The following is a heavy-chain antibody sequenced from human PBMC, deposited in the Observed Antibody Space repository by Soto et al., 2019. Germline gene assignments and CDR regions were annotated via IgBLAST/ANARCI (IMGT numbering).Heavy chain of an antibody. D-gene: IGHD3-16*01. CDR2: ISYDGSNK. V-gene: IGHV3-30*18. CDR1: GFTFISYG. Sequence: GGSLRLSCAASGFTFISYGMHWVRQAPGKRLERVAVISYDGSNKYYTDSVKGRFTISRYNSNNTLYLQMKCLSVVGMAMYYCAKSRPCPGCLSFYFYYGMEVLGQGATVTVSS. CDR3: AKSRPCPGCLSFYFYYGMEV. J-gene: IGHJ6*02.